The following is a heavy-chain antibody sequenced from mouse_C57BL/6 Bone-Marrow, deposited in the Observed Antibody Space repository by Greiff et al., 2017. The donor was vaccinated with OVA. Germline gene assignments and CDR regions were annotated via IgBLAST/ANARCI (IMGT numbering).Heavy chain of an antibody. D-gene: IGHD1-1*01. CDR3: ARDYDSSYDYAMDY. CDR1: GYTFTDSY. V-gene: IGHV1-26*01. J-gene: IGHJ4*01. CDR2: INPNNGGT. Sequence: VQLQQSGPELVKPGASVKISCKASGYTFTDSYMNWVKQSHGKSLEWIGDINPNNGGTSYNQKFKGKATLTVAKSSSTAYMELRSLTSEDSAVYYCARDYDSSYDYAMDYWGQGTSVTVSS.